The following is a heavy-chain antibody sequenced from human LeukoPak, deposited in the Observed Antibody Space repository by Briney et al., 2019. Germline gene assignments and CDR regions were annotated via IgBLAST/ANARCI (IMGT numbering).Heavy chain of an antibody. J-gene: IGHJ5*02. CDR2: ISCSGGST. D-gene: IGHD3-10*01. Sequence: GGSLRLSCAASGFTFSSYAMSWVRQAPGKGLEWVSAISCSGGSTYYADSVKGRFTISRDNSKNTLYLQMNSLRAEDTAVYYCAKDQTVRGVRARFDPWGQGTLVTVSS. CDR1: GFTFSSYA. CDR3: AKDQTVRGVRARFDP. V-gene: IGHV3-23*01.